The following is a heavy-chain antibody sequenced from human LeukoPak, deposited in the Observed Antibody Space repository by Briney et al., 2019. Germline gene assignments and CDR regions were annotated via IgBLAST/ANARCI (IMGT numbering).Heavy chain of an antibody. CDR1: GGSISSGDYY. Sequence: PSETLSLTXTVSGGSISSGDYYWSWIRQPPGKGLEWIGYIYYSGSTYYNPSLKSRVTISVDTSRNQFSLKLSSVTAADTAVYYCARAMYDFWSGYYGRGTNWFDPWGQGTLVTVSS. CDR3: ARAMYDFWSGYYGRGTNWFDP. CDR2: IYYSGST. J-gene: IGHJ5*02. V-gene: IGHV4-30-4*08. D-gene: IGHD3-3*01.